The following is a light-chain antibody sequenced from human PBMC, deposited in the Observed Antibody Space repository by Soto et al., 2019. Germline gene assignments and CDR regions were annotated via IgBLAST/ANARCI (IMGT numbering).Light chain of an antibody. V-gene: IGLV2-11*01. CDR2: DVS. CDR3: CSYAGSSTHV. Sequence: QSALTQPRSVSGSPGQSVTISCTGTSRDVGGYNYVAWYQQHPGKAPKLMIYDVSKRPSGVPDRFSGSKSGNTSSLTISGLQAEDAADYYCCSYAGSSTHVFGTGTKVTVL. CDR1: SRDVGGYNY. J-gene: IGLJ1*01.